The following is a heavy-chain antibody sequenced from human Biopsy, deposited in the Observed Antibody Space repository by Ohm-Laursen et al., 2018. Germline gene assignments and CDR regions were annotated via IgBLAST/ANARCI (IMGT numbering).Heavy chain of an antibody. CDR1: GGSFSNYA. CDR3: ASQTPRNPDILTGAFHYDMAV. V-gene: IGHV1-69*05. CDR2: IVTFFGTV. J-gene: IGHJ6*02. D-gene: IGHD3-9*01. Sequence: SVKVSCKFSGGSFSNYAISWVRQAPGQGLEWMGGIVTFFGTVKYAQRFQGRLTISTDRSTDTAYMELSSLTSEDTAVFYCASQTPRNPDILTGAFHYDMAVWGQGTTVTVSS.